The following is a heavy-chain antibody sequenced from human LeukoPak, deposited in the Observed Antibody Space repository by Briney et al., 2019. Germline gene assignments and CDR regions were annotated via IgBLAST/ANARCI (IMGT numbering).Heavy chain of an antibody. V-gene: IGHV3-23*01. CDR3: ATVAISKSFYY. CDR1: GFTFSSYA. D-gene: IGHD3-3*02. J-gene: IGHJ4*02. Sequence: PGGSLRLSCAASGFTFSSYAMSWVRQAPGKGLEWVSAISGSGGSTYYADSVKGRFTISRDNSKNTVDLQMSSLRPDDTAIYYCATVAISKSFYYWGQGTLVSVSS. CDR2: ISGSGGST.